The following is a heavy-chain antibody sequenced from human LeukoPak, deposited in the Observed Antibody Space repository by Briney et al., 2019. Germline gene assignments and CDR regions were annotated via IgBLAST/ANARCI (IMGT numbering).Heavy chain of an antibody. CDR3: ARGGRSKQSDY. V-gene: IGHV4-30-2*01. Sequence: SETLSLTCAVSGGSISSGGYSWSWIRQPPGKGLEWIGYIYHSGSTYYNLSLKSRVTISVDRSKNQFSLKLSSVTAADTAVYYCARGGRSKQSDYWGQGTLVTVSS. D-gene: IGHD3-16*01. J-gene: IGHJ4*02. CDR2: IYHSGST. CDR1: GGSISSGGYS.